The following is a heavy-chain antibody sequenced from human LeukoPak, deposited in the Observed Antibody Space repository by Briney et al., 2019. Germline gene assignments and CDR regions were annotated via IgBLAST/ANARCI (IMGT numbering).Heavy chain of an antibody. Sequence: GGSLRLSCAASGFTFSSYWMHWVRQAPGQGLVWVSRINSDGRSTRYAHSVKGRFTISSDNAKNTLYLQMNSLRAEDTAVYYCARDPYDFWSGYPDYWGQGTLVTVSS. CDR3: ARDPYDFWSGYPDY. CDR1: GFTFSSYW. V-gene: IGHV3-74*01. J-gene: IGHJ4*02. CDR2: INSDGRST. D-gene: IGHD3-3*01.